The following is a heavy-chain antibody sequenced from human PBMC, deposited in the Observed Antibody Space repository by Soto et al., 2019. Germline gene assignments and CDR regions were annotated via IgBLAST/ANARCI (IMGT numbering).Heavy chain of an antibody. D-gene: IGHD3-10*01. CDR1: GYSFTSYW. V-gene: IGHV5-51*01. J-gene: IGHJ6*02. Sequence: PGESLKISCKGSGYSFTSYWIAWVRQMPGKGLEWMGIIYPGNSDARYSTSFQGQVTISADRSISTAYLQWSSLKASDTAMYYCARRDGSGSFEYYRMDVWGQGTTVTVSS. CDR2: IYPGNSDA. CDR3: ARRDGSGSFEYYRMDV.